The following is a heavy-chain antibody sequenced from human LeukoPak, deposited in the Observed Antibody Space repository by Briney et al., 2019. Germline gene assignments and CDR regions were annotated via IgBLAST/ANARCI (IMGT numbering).Heavy chain of an antibody. CDR3: ARDKYYYSSGYNWFDP. D-gene: IGHD3-22*01. V-gene: IGHV4-59*01. CDR2: IYYSGST. Sequence: SETLSLTCTISGGSICSCNGSWIRQPPGKGLEWIGYIYYSGSTNYDPSLKSRVTISVDPSKNHFPLKLSSVTAADTAVYYCARDKYYYSSGYNWFDPWGQGTLVTVSS. CDR1: GGSICSCN. J-gene: IGHJ5*02.